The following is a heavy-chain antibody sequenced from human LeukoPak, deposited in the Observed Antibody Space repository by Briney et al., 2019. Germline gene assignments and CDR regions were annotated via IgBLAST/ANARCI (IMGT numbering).Heavy chain of an antibody. V-gene: IGHV1-69*05. Sequence: ASVKVSCKASGGTLSSYAISWVRQAPGQGLEWMGGIIPIFGTANYAQKFQGRVTITTDESTSTAYMELSSLRSEDTAVYYCARDGSAGAFDIWGQGTMVTVSS. CDR2: IIPIFGTA. J-gene: IGHJ3*02. CDR1: GGTLSSYA. CDR3: ARDGSAGAFDI. D-gene: IGHD3-10*01.